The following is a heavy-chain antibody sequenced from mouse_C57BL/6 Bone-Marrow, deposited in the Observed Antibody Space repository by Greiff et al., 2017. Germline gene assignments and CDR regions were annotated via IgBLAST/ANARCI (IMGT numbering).Heavy chain of an antibody. D-gene: IGHD1-2*01. CDR3: ARPHYDGDY. J-gene: IGHJ2*01. CDR1: GYTFTSYW. CDR2: IYPSDSET. V-gene: IGHV1-61*01. Sequence: QVQLQQPGAELVRPGSSVKLSCKASGYTFTSYWMDWVKQRPGQGLEWIGNIYPSDSETHYNQKFKDKATLTVDKSSSTAYMQLSSLTSEDSAGYYCARPHYDGDYWGQGTTLTVSS.